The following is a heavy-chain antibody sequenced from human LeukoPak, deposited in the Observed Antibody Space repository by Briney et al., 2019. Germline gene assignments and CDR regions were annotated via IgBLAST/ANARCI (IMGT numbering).Heavy chain of an antibody. Sequence: GGSLRLSCAASGFTFSSYEMNWVRQAPGKGLEWVSYIISSGSTIYYADPVKGGFTISRDNAKNSLYLQMNSLKTEDTAVYYCTILGYTYGRFDYWGQGTLVTVSS. D-gene: IGHD5-18*01. CDR2: IISSGSTI. J-gene: IGHJ4*02. V-gene: IGHV3-48*03. CDR1: GFTFSSYE. CDR3: TILGYTYGRFDY.